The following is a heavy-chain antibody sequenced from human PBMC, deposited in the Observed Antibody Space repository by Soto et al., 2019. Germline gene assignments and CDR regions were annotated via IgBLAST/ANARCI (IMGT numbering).Heavy chain of an antibody. Sequence: SVKVRCKASGVRFSSYAMSWPRHAPGQGLEWMGGIIPIFGTANYAQKFQGRVTITADESTSTAYMELSSLRSEDTAVYYCAGDYYDSSGLHLTWGQGTLVTVSS. V-gene: IGHV1-69*13. J-gene: IGHJ5*02. CDR2: IIPIFGTA. CDR1: GVRFSSYA. CDR3: AGDYYDSSGLHLT. D-gene: IGHD3-22*01.